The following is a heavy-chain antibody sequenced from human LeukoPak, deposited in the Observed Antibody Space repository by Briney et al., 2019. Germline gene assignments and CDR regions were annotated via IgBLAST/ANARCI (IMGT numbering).Heavy chain of an antibody. J-gene: IGHJ6*02. CDR3: ARDGNGMDV. CDR2: IYYSGST. CDR1: GGSISSYY. Sequence: SETLPLTCTVSGGSISSYYWSWIRQPPGKGLEWIGYIYYSGSTNYNPSLKSRVTISVDTSKNQFSLKLSSVTAADTAVYYCARDGNGMDVWGQGTTVTVSS. V-gene: IGHV4-59*01. D-gene: IGHD1-26*01.